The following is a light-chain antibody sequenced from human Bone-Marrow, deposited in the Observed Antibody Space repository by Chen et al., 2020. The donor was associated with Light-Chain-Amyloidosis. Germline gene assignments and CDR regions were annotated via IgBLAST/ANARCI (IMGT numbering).Light chain of an antibody. V-gene: IGLV3-25*03. CDR1: DLPTKY. Sequence: SYELTQPPSVSVSPGQTARITCSGDDLPTKYAYWYQQKPGQAPVLVIHRDTERPSGISERFSGSSKGPTATLTISGVQAEDEADYHCQSADSSGTYEVIFGGGTKLTVL. CDR3: QSADSSGTYEVI. CDR2: RDT. J-gene: IGLJ2*01.